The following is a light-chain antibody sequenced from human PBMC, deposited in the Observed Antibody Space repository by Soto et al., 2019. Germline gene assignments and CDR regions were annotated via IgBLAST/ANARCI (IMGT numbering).Light chain of an antibody. J-gene: IGLJ2*01. V-gene: IGLV1-44*01. CDR1: SSNIGRTS. CDR3: AAWDDSLNGVV. Sequence: QSVLTQAPSTSGPPGQRVTISCSGSSSNIGRTSVNWYQQLPGTAPKLVMYSDNQRPSGVPDRFSASKSGTSASLAISGLQPEDEAEYYCAAWDDSLNGVVFGGGTKLTVL. CDR2: SDN.